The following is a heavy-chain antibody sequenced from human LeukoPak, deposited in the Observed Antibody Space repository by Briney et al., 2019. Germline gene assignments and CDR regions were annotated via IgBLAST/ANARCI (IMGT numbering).Heavy chain of an antibody. Sequence: PGGSLRLSCVASGFTFTSAWVNWVRQAPGKGLEWVGRIKSKTDGGTTDYAAPVKGRFTISRDDSKNTLYLQMNSLRAEDTAVYYCAKDSRPSYFDYWGQGTLVTVSS. CDR2: IKSKTDGGTT. CDR1: GFTFTSAW. V-gene: IGHV3-15*01. J-gene: IGHJ4*02. CDR3: AKDSRPSYFDY.